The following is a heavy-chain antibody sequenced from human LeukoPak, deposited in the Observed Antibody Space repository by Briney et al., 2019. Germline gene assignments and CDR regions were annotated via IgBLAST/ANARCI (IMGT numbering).Heavy chain of an antibody. V-gene: IGHV1-69*13. Sequence: SVKVSCKASGYTFTSYGISWVRQAPGQGLEWMGGIIPIFGTANYAQKFQGRVTITADESTSTAYMELSSLRSEDTAVYYCARAERWLQFPWFDPWGQGTLVTVSS. CDR2: IIPIFGTA. D-gene: IGHD5-24*01. CDR1: GYTFTSYG. CDR3: ARAERWLQFPWFDP. J-gene: IGHJ5*02.